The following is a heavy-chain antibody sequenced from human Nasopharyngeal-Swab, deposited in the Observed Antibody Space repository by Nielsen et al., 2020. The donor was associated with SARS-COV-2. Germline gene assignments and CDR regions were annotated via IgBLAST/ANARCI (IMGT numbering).Heavy chain of an antibody. CDR3: AREGRITIFGVVITSNGMDV. Sequence: LRLSCTVSGGSISSGSHYWSWIRQPAGKGLEWIGRIYTSGSTHYNPSLKSRVTISVDTSKNQFSLKLSSVTAADTAVYYCAREGRITIFGVVITSNGMDVWGQGTTVTVSS. D-gene: IGHD3-3*01. V-gene: IGHV4-61*02. CDR1: GGSISSGSHY. CDR2: IYTSGST. J-gene: IGHJ6*02.